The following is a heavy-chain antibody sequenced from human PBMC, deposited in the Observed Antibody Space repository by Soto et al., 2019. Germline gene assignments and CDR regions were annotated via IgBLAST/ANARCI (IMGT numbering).Heavy chain of an antibody. V-gene: IGHV3-23*01. D-gene: IGHD3-3*01. Sequence: GSLRLSCAAYGLSFRDYDMSWVRQAPGKGLEWVSTISGSDGKTFYADSVKGRFSISRDTSQSTLYLQMNSLRADDTAMYYCARWSYLDYWGQGTRVTVSS. CDR3: ARWSYLDY. J-gene: IGHJ4*02. CDR1: GLSFRDYD. CDR2: ISGSDGKT.